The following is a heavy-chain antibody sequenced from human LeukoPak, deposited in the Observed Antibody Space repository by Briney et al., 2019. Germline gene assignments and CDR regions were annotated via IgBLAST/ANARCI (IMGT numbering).Heavy chain of an antibody. V-gene: IGHV3-48*01. J-gene: IGHJ4*02. Sequence: GGSLRLSCAVSGFPFITYNMNWVRQAPGKGLEWVSYIDSSSSTIYYADSVKGRFTVSRDNAKNSLDLQMNSLRADDTAVYYCVRGSKRSGSGWYIGNLGTVYYFDYWGQGTLVTVSS. D-gene: IGHD6-19*01. CDR1: GFPFITYN. CDR2: IDSSSSTI. CDR3: VRGSKRSGSGWYIGNLGTVYYFDY.